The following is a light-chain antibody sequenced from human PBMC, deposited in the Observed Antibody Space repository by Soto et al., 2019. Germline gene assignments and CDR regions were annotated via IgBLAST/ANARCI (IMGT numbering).Light chain of an antibody. CDR3: QPYNNWPLT. CDR1: QSVSSSY. V-gene: IGKV3-20*01. J-gene: IGKJ4*01. CDR2: GAS. Sequence: EIVLTQSPGTLSLSPGERATLSCRASQSVSSSYLAWYQQKPGQTPRLLIYGASNRATGIPDRFSGSGSGTDFTLTISRLEPEDFAVYYCQPYNNWPLTFGGGTKVEIK.